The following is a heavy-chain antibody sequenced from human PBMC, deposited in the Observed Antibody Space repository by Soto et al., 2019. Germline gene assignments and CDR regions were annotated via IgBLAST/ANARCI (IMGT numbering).Heavy chain of an antibody. D-gene: IGHD6-19*01. V-gene: IGHV3-9*01. Sequence: EVQLVESGGGLVQPGRSLRLSCAASGFTFDDYAMHWVRQAPGKGLEWVSGISWNSGSIGYADSVKGRFTISRDNAKNSLYLQMNSLRAEDTALYYRAKDSSGRGFDYWGQGTLVTVSS. CDR1: GFTFDDYA. CDR3: AKDSSGRGFDY. CDR2: ISWNSGSI. J-gene: IGHJ4*02.